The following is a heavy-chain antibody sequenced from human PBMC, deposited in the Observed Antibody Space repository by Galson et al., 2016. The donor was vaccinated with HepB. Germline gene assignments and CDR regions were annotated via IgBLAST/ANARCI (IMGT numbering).Heavy chain of an antibody. D-gene: IGHD2-2*01. CDR3: ARGKYQLLINAFDI. J-gene: IGHJ4*02. CDR2: ISAYHGNT. Sequence: SVKVSCKASAYTFINYAITWVRQAPGQGLEWMGWISAYHGNTNYAQKLQGRVTLTTDTSASTAYMELRSLRSDDTAIYYCARGKYQLLINAFDIWGQGTLVTVSS. CDR1: AYTFINYA. V-gene: IGHV1-18*04.